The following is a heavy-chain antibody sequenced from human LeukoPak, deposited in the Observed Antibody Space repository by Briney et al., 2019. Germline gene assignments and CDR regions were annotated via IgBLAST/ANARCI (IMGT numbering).Heavy chain of an antibody. D-gene: IGHD1-26*01. CDR2: IYHSGST. V-gene: IGHV4-38-2*01. CDR1: GYSISSGYY. Sequence: KPSETLSLTCAVSGYSISSGYYWGWIRQPPGKGLEWIGSIYHSGSTYYNPSLKSRVTISVDTSKNQFSLKLSSVTAADTAVYYCASGASGSYKGHHYYYYMDVWGKGTTVTVSS. J-gene: IGHJ6*03. CDR3: ASGASGSYKGHHYYYYMDV.